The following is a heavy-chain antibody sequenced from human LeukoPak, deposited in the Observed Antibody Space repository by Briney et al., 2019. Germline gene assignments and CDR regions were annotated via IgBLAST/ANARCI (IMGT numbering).Heavy chain of an antibody. V-gene: IGHV4-4*07. Sequence: SETLSLTCTVSGGSISSDYWSWIRQPAGKGLEWIGRIYTSGSTSYNPSLKSRGTMSVDTSKRHISLRLSSVTAADTAVYYCAQEGYDSSGYYAFGYWGQGTLVTVSS. D-gene: IGHD3-22*01. J-gene: IGHJ4*02. CDR1: GGSISSDY. CDR2: IYTSGST. CDR3: AQEGYDSSGYYAFGY.